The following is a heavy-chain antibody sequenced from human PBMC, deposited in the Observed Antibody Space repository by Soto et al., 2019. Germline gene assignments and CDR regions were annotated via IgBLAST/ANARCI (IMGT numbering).Heavy chain of an antibody. CDR1: GYTFTGYY. V-gene: IGHV1-2*02. J-gene: IGHJ4*02. Sequence: ASLKVSWKASGYTFTGYYMHWVRQAPGQGLEWMGWINPNSGGTNYAQKFQGRVTMTRDTSISTAYMELSSLRSDDTAVYYCANYDILTGYQDYWGQGTLVNRLL. CDR2: INPNSGGT. CDR3: ANYDILTGYQDY. D-gene: IGHD3-9*01.